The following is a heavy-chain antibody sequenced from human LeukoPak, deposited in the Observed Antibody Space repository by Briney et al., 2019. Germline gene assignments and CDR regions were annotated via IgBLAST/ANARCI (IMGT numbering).Heavy chain of an antibody. J-gene: IGHJ4*02. CDR3: ARLYYGSGTTNDY. V-gene: IGHV3-66*04. Sequence: GGSLRLSCAASGFTVSSNYMSWVRQAPGQGLEWVSVIYSGGSTYYADSVKGRFTISRDNSKNTLYLQMNSLRAEDTAVYYCARLYYGSGTTNDYWGQGTLVTVSS. CDR1: GFTVSSNY. CDR2: IYSGGST. D-gene: IGHD3-10*01.